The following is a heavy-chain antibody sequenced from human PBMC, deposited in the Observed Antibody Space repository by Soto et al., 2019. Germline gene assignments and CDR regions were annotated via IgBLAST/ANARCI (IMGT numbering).Heavy chain of an antibody. J-gene: IGHJ4*02. D-gene: IGHD4-17*01. CDR3: ARGCQFGDLGC. CDR2: VWNEGSNK. CDR1: GFSFSTYG. Sequence: QEQLVESGGGVVQPGRSLRLSCAASGFSFSTYGMHWVRQAPGKGLEWVAVVWNEGSNKYYADSVKGRFTISRDNSKNKLYMQMNSLRAEDTAVYYCARGCQFGDLGCWGPGTLVTVSS. V-gene: IGHV3-33*01.